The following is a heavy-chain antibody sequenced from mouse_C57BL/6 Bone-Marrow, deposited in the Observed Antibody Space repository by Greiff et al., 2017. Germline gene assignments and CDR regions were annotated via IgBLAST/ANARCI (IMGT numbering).Heavy chain of an antibody. V-gene: IGHV1-64*01. J-gene: IGHJ4*01. CDR3: AREDYYGNSYHYSMDY. Sequence: QQPGAELVKPGASVKLSCKASGYTFTSYWMHWVKQRPGQGLEWIGMIHPNSGSTNYNEKFKSKATLTVDKSSSTAYMQLSSLTSEDSAVYYFAREDYYGNSYHYSMDYWGPGTSVTVSS. CDR2: IHPNSGST. CDR1: GYTFTSYW. D-gene: IGHD1-1*01.